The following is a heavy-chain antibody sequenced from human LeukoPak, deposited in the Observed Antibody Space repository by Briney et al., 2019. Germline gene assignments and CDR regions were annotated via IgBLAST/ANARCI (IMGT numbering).Heavy chain of an antibody. CDR1: GGSISSSSYY. CDR2: IYYSGST. V-gene: IGHV4-39*01. J-gene: IGHJ5*02. CDR3: ARHVVIYSGWFDH. D-gene: IGHD3-10*01. Sequence: SETLSLTCTVSGGSISSSSYYWGWIRQPPGKGLEWIGSIYYSGSTYYNPSLKSRVTISVDTSKNQFSLKLSYMNAADTAVSSCARHVVIYSGWFDHWGQGTLVTVSS.